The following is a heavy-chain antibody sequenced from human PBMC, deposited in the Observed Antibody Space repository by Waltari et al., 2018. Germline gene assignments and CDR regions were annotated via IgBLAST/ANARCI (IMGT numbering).Heavy chain of an antibody. D-gene: IGHD1-1*01. J-gene: IGHJ4*02. CDR1: ELTLSGFW. Sequence: ELQLVESGGGCVQPGESLRLSCTAFELTLSGFWVSWVRQAPGKGLEWVANIKADGSEKYYVDSVKGRFTISRDDAKNSLFLQMNRLRVEDTAVYYCVGPRGVTGTTPFAHWGQGTLVSVAS. V-gene: IGHV3-7*01. CDR2: IKADGSEK. CDR3: VGPRGVTGTTPFAH.